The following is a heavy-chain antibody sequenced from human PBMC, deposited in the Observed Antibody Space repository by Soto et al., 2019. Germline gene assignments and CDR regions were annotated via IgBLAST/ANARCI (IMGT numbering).Heavy chain of an antibody. J-gene: IGHJ4*02. Sequence: QVQLQQWGAGLLKPSETLSLTCAVYGGSFSGYYWSWICQPPGKGLEWIGEINHSGSTNYNPSLKSRVTISVDTSKNQFSLKLSSVTAADTAVYYCARGGRVRWNYWGQGTLVTVSS. CDR3: ARGGRVRWNY. CDR1: GGSFSGYY. CDR2: INHSGST. D-gene: IGHD4-17*01. V-gene: IGHV4-34*01.